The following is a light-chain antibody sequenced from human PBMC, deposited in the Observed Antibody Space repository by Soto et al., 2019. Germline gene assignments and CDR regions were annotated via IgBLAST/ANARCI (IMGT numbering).Light chain of an antibody. V-gene: IGLV1-40*01. Sequence: QSVLTQPPSVSGAPGQRVTISCTGSSSNIGAGYDVHWYQQLPGTAPKLLIYGNSNRPSGVPDRFSGSKSGTSASLAITGLQDADEDADYCQSSDSSLSGSVFGGGTKLTVL. CDR2: GNS. CDR3: QSSDSSLSGSV. J-gene: IGLJ2*01. CDR1: SSNIGAGYD.